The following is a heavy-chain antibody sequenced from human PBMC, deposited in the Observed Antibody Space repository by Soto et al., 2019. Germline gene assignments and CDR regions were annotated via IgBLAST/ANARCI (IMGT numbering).Heavy chain of an antibody. J-gene: IGHJ4*02. D-gene: IGHD4-17*01. Sequence: SETLSLTCAVSGYSISSGYYLGWIRQPPGKGLEWIGSIYHSGSTYYNPSLKSRVTISVDTSKNQFSLKLSSVTAADTAVYYCASQSTVTTPDWGQGTLVTVSS. CDR3: ASQSTVTTPD. V-gene: IGHV4-38-2*01. CDR2: IYHSGST. CDR1: GYSISSGYY.